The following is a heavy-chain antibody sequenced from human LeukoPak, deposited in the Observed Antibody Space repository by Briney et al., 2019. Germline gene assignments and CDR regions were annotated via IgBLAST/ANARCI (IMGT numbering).Heavy chain of an antibody. Sequence: QSGGSLRLSCAASGFTFSLYWMSWVRQAPGKGLEWVANIKQDGSEKYYVDSVKGRFTISRDNAKNSLYLQMNSLRAEDTAVYYCARGRMIPTPFDYWGQGTLVTVSS. V-gene: IGHV3-7*01. CDR3: ARGRMIPTPFDY. CDR1: GFTFSLYW. J-gene: IGHJ4*02. D-gene: IGHD3-16*01. CDR2: IKQDGSEK.